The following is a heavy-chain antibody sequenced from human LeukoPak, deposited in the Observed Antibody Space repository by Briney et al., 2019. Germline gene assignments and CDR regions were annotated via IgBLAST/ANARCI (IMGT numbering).Heavy chain of an antibody. CDR2: INHSGST. CDR3: ARGQFSLDY. V-gene: IGHV4-34*01. Sequence: SETLSLTCAVYGGSFSGYYWSWIRQPPGKGLEWIGEINHSGSTNYNPSLKSRVTISVDTSKNQSSLKLSSVTAADTAVYYCARGQFSLDYWGQGTWSPSPQ. J-gene: IGHJ4*02. CDR1: GGSFSGYY.